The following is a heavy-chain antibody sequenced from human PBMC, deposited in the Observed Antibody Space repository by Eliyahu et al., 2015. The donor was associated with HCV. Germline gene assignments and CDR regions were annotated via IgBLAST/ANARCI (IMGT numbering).Heavy chain of an antibody. Sequence: DVQLVESGGGLVQPGGSLRLSCAASGFVFRDYYLXWVRQAPGKGLEWVGRTRNRAQRYTTEYAASVKGRFTILRDDSKNSLYLQMNSLRTEDTALYYCARGETGPSAPLLFDYWGHGALVTVSS. J-gene: IGHJ4*01. CDR1: GFVFRDYY. D-gene: IGHD1-1*01. CDR3: ARGETGPSAPLLFDY. V-gene: IGHV3-72*01. CDR2: TRNRAQRYTT.